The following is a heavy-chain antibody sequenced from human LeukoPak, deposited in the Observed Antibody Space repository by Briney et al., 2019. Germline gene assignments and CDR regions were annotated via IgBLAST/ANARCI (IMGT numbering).Heavy chain of an antibody. Sequence: GASVKVSCKASGYTFTSYGISWVRQAPGQGLEWMGWISAYNGNTNYAQKLQGRVTMTTDTSTSTSYMELRSLRSDDTAVYFCARMGDWGKEDAFDIWGQGTMVTVSS. CDR1: GYTFTSYG. CDR3: ARMGDWGKEDAFDI. J-gene: IGHJ3*02. D-gene: IGHD7-27*01. CDR2: ISAYNGNT. V-gene: IGHV1-18*01.